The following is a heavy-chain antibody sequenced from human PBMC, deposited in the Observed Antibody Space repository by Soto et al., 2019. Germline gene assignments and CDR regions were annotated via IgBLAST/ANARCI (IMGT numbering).Heavy chain of an antibody. V-gene: IGHV4-34*01. CDR2: INHSGST. D-gene: IGHD3-16*01. Sequence: SETLSLTCAVYGGSFSGYYWSWIRQPPGKGPEWIGEINHSGSTNYNPSLKSRVTISVDTSKNQFSLKLSSVTAADTAVYYCARVQRRMITFGGAQGPFDYWGQGTLVT. CDR3: ARVQRRMITFGGAQGPFDY. CDR1: GGSFSGYY. J-gene: IGHJ4*02.